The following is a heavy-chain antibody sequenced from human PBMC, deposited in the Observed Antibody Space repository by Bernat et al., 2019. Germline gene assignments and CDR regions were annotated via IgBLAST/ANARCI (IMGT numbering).Heavy chain of an antibody. J-gene: IGHJ4*02. Sequence: QVQLVESGGGVVQPGRSLRLSCAASGFTFSSYGMHWVRQAPGKGLEWVAVIWYDGSNKYYADSVKGRFTISRDNSKNTLYLQMNSLRAEDTAVYYCARGRYYYDSSGYYSLLDYWGQGTLVTVPS. V-gene: IGHV3-33*01. CDR3: ARGRYYYDSSGYYSLLDY. D-gene: IGHD3-22*01. CDR1: GFTFSSYG. CDR2: IWYDGSNK.